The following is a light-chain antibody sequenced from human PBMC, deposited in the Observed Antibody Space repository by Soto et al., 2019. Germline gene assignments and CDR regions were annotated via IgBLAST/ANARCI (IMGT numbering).Light chain of an antibody. Sequence: QSVLTQPPSASGTPGQRVSISCSGSSSNIGRNTVNWYQQLPGTAPKVLIYSNDQRPSVVPDRFSGSKSGTSASLAISGLQSEDEADYYCAAWDDSLNGQGVFGGGTKLTVL. V-gene: IGLV1-44*01. J-gene: IGLJ3*02. CDR1: SSNIGRNT. CDR2: SND. CDR3: AAWDDSLNGQGV.